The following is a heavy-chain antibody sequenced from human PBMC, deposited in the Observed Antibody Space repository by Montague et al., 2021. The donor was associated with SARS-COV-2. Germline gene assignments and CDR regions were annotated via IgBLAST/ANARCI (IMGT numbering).Heavy chain of an antibody. CDR3: VRGGTMTVVVFDY. CDR1: GDSISNSNW. D-gene: IGHD3-22*01. J-gene: IGHJ4*02. Sequence: SETLSLTCTVSGDSISNSNWWTWVRQSPGRGLEWIGEIFRSGDSXXNPSLKSRVTMSVDMSRNQFSLSLSNVTAADTAIYYCVRGGTMTVVVFDYWGQGTLVTVSS. V-gene: IGHV4-4*02. CDR2: IFRSGDS.